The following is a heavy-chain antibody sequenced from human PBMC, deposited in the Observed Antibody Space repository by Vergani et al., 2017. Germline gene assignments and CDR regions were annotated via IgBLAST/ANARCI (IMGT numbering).Heavy chain of an antibody. J-gene: IGHJ2*01. D-gene: IGHD5-24*01. V-gene: IGHV4-34*01. CDR2: INHSGST. CDR3: ARVEGRYWYFDL. CDR1: GGSFSGYY. Sequence: QVQLQQWGAGLLKPSETLSLTCAVYGGSFSGYYWSWIRQPPGKGLEWIGEINHSGSTNYNPSLKSRVTISVDTSKNQFSLKLSSGTAADTAVYYCARVEGRYWYFDLWGRGTLGTVYS.